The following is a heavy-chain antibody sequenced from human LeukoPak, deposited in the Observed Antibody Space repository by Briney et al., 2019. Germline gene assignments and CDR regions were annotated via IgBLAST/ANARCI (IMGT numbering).Heavy chain of an antibody. J-gene: IGHJ4*02. Sequence: PGGSLRLSCAASGFTVSSNYMSWVRQAPGEGLEWVSVIYSGGGTYYADSVXGRFTISRDNSKNTLYLQMNSLRAEDTAVYYCARGDSSGYSKVFDCWGQGTLVTVSS. CDR2: IYSGGGT. CDR3: ARGDSSGYSKVFDC. D-gene: IGHD3-22*01. V-gene: IGHV3-53*01. CDR1: GFTVSSNY.